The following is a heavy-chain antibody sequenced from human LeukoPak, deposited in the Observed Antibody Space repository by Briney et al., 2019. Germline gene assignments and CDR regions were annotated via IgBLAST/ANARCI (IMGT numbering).Heavy chain of an antibody. CDR1: GGSFSGYY. D-gene: IGHD3-10*01. Sequence: SETLSLTCAVYGGSFSGYYWSWIRQPPGKGLEWIGEINHSGSTNYNPSLKSRGTISVDTSKNQFSLKLSSVTAADTAVYYCAVTGSYSSPFDYWGQGTLVTVSS. CDR2: INHSGST. CDR3: AVTGSYSSPFDY. J-gene: IGHJ4*02. V-gene: IGHV4-34*01.